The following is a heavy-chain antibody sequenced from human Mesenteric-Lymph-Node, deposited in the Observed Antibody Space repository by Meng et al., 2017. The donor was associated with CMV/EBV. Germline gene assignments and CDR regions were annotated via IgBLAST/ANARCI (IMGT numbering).Heavy chain of an antibody. CDR3: ARGGRMGNSYTNFLDY. CDR2: VYGGGAT. V-gene: IGHV3-53*01. J-gene: IGHJ4*02. Sequence: GESLKISCASSGFTVSSHYLSWVRQSPDKGLEWVSVVYGGGATEYTDSVKGRFTLSRDDSKNTLYLQMNSLGTEDTAVYYCARGGRMGNSYTNFLDYWGRGSLVTVSS. D-gene: IGHD1-26*01. CDR1: GFTVSSHY.